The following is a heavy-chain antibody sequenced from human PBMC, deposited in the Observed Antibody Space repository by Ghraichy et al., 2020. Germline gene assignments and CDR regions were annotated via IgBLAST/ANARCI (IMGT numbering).Heavy chain of an antibody. V-gene: IGHV1-2*06. CDR1: GYIFTDYY. D-gene: IGHD6-13*01. CDR2: INPNTGGT. CDR3: ARVGAAVNYLGMDV. Sequence: ASVKVSCRTSGYIFTDYYMHWVRQAPGPGLEWMGRINPNTGGTNYAEKFQGRVTMTRDTSISTAYMELSSLRSDDTAVYYCARVGAAVNYLGMDVWGQGTTVTVSS. J-gene: IGHJ6*02.